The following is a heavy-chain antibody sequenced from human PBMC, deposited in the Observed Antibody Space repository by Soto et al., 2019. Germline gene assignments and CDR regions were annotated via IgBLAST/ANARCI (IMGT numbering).Heavy chain of an antibody. CDR2: FDPEDGET. D-gene: IGHD3-22*01. Sequence: QVQLVQSGAEVKKPGASVKVSCKVSGYTLTELSMHWVRQAPGKGLEWMGGFDPEDGETIYAQKFQGRVTMTEDTSTDIAYMELSSLRSEDTAVYYCATDMIVEPGTSHYFDYWGQGTLVTVSS. CDR1: GYTLTELS. J-gene: IGHJ4*02. V-gene: IGHV1-24*01. CDR3: ATDMIVEPGTSHYFDY.